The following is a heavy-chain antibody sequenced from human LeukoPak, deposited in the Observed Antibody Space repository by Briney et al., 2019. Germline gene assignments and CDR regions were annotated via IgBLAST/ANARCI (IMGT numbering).Heavy chain of an antibody. CDR3: ARDHSNDFWSGSGPLYSMDV. Sequence: ASVTVSCKASGSTFTRYGISWVRPAPGQGLEWMGCISAYNRNTNDAQKLQGRVTMTTDTSTSTAYMELRSLRSDDTAVYYCARDHSNDFWSGSGPLYSMDVWGKGTTVTVSS. CDR1: GSTFTRYG. D-gene: IGHD3-3*01. CDR2: ISAYNRNT. J-gene: IGHJ6*03. V-gene: IGHV1-18*01.